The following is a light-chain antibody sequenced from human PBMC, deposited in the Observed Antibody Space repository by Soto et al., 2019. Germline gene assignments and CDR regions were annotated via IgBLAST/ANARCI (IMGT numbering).Light chain of an antibody. CDR1: QSITSSF. CDR3: QQYENSPIT. CDR2: GAS. Sequence: IEMTQSPATLSVSPGERASLSFGASQSITSSFLAWYQQKPGQAPRLLIYGASSRATGIPDRFSGTGSETDFTLTINRLEPEDFAVYYCQQYENSPITFGQGTRLEIK. V-gene: IGKV3-20*01. J-gene: IGKJ5*01.